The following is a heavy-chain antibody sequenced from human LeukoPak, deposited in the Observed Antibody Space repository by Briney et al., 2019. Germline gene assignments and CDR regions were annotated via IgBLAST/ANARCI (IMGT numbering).Heavy chain of an antibody. CDR3: AKVGFVDTASGIPDYFDY. J-gene: IGHJ4*02. Sequence: GGSLRLSCAASGFTFSSYWMTWVRRAPGKGLDWVANIKEDGSEVSYPDSVRGRFTISRDNAKSSLYLQMNSLRAEDTAVYYCAKVGFVDTASGIPDYFDYWGQGTLVTVSS. CDR2: IKEDGSEV. CDR1: GFTFSSYW. V-gene: IGHV3-7*03. D-gene: IGHD5-18*01.